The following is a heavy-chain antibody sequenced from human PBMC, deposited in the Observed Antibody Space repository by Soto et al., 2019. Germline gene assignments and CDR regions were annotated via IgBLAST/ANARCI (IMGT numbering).Heavy chain of an antibody. V-gene: IGHV3-21*01. CDR3: ARAIEWALDV. D-gene: IGHD5-12*01. Sequence: GGPLRLSCAASGFTFSSYSMNWVRQAPGKGLEWVSSISSSSSNIYYADSVKGRFTISRDNAKNSLYLQMNSLRAEDTAVYYCARAIEWALDVWGKGTTVTVSS. J-gene: IGHJ6*04. CDR2: ISSSSSNI. CDR1: GFTFSSYS.